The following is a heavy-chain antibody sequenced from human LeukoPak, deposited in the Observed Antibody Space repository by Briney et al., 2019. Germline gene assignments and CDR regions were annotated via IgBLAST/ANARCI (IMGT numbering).Heavy chain of an antibody. V-gene: IGHV1-2*02. J-gene: IGHJ3*02. CDR2: INPNSGGT. Sequence: ASVKVSCKASGYTFTGYYMHWVRQAPGQGLEWMGWINPNSGGTNYAQKFQGRVTMTRDTSISTAYMELSRLRSDDTAVYYCAXXXXKVGAIAFDIWGQGTMVTVSS. CDR1: GYTFTGYY. D-gene: IGHD1-26*01. CDR3: AXXXXKVGAIAFDI.